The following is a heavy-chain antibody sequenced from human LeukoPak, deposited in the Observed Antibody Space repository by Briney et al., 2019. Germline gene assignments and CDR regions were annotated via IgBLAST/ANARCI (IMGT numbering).Heavy chain of an antibody. CDR3: GKDLGGGSGCYDL. V-gene: IGHV3-30*18. CDR1: GFTFSSYG. J-gene: IGHJ2*01. CDR2: ISYDGSNK. Sequence: PGRSLRLSCAASGFTFSSYGMHWVRQAPAKGLEWVAIISYDGSNKYYADSVQSRFTISRDNSKNTLYLQMNSLRAEDTAVYYCGKDLGGGSGCYDLWGRGTLVTVSS. D-gene: IGHD6-19*01.